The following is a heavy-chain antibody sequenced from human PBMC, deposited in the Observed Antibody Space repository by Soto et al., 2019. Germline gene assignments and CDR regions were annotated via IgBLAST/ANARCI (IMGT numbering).Heavy chain of an antibody. CDR3: ASGFGSSPYYGMDV. D-gene: IGHD6-6*01. V-gene: IGHV3-30-3*01. CDR2: ISYDGSNK. J-gene: IGHJ6*02. Sequence: GGSLRLSCAASGFTFSSYAMHWVRQAPGKGLEWVAVISYDGSNKYYADSVKGRFTISRDNSKNTLYLQMNSLRAEDTAVYYCASGFGSSPYYGMDVWGQGTTVTVSS. CDR1: GFTFSSYA.